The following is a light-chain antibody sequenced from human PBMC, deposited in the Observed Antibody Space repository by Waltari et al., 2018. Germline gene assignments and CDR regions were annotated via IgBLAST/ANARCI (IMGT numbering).Light chain of an antibody. V-gene: IGLV1-40*01. CDR3: QSYDSSLTLYV. CDR1: SSNIGARPA. Sequence: QSVLTQPPSVSGAPGQTVIISCTGTSSNIGARPAVERYQQLPGTAPKLLIYANNNRPSGVPDRFSASKSGTSASLAITGLQAEDEAEYYCQSYDSSLTLYVFGTGTKVTVL. J-gene: IGLJ1*01. CDR2: ANN.